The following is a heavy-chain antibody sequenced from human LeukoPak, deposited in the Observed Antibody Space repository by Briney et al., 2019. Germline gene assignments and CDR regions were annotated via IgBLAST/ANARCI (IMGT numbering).Heavy chain of an antibody. CDR2: INPNSGGT. CDR3: ARDLWSGTYYYYYMDV. J-gene: IGHJ6*03. CDR1: GYTFTGYG. Sequence: ASVKVSCKASGYTFTGYGISWVRQAPGQGLEWMGRINPNSGGTNYAQKFQGRVTMTRDTSISTAYMELSRLRSDDTAVYYCARDLWSGTYYYYYMDVWGKGTTVTVSS. V-gene: IGHV1-2*06. D-gene: IGHD3-3*01.